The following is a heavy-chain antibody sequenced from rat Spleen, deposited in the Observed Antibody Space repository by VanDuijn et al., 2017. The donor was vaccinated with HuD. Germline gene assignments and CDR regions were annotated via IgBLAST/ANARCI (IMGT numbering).Heavy chain of an antibody. V-gene: IGHV2-6*01. J-gene: IGHJ2*01. D-gene: IGHD1-2*01. CDR3: ARADIASISTDGI. Sequence: QVQLKESGPGLVQPSETLSLTCTVSGFSVTSYTVSWVRQPPGKGLEWIAAISSGGTTYYNSALKSRLSISRDTSKSQVFLRMNTLQTEDTATYYCARADIASISTDGIWGQGVMVTVSS. CDR2: ISSGGTT. CDR1: GFSVTSYT.